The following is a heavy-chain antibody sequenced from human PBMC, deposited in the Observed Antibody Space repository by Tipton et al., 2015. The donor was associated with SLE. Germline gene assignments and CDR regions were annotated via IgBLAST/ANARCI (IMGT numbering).Heavy chain of an antibody. V-gene: IGHV3-43D*04. J-gene: IGHJ4*02. CDR3: SKGDSNGYKKIDF. Sequence: GSLRLSCAASGFTFDDYAMHWVRQAPGKGLEWVSLISWDGGSTYYADSVKGRFTISRDNAKNSLYLQMNSLRVEDTAFYYCSKGDSNGYKKIDFWGRGTLVTVSS. CDR1: GFTFDDYA. D-gene: IGHD3-22*01. CDR2: ISWDGGST.